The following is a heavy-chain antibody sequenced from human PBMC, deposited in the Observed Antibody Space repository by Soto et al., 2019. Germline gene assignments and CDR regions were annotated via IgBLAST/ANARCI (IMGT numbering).Heavy chain of an antibody. V-gene: IGHV3-21*01. D-gene: IGHD3-9*01. Sequence: GESLKISCAASGFTFSSYSMNWVRQAPGKGLEWVSSISSSSSYIYYADSVKGRFTISRDNAKNSLYLQMNSLRAEDTAVYYCARDLNQADDFDWFPWGQGTLVTVSS. CDR3: ARDLNQADDFDWFP. CDR2: ISSSSSYI. CDR1: GFTFSSYS. J-gene: IGHJ5*02.